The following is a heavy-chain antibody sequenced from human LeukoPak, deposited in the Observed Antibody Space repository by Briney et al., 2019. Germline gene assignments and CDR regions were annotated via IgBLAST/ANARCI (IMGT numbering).Heavy chain of an antibody. D-gene: IGHD2-2*01. V-gene: IGHV5-10-1*01. CDR3: ARENCSSTSCYGYYYYGMDA. CDR2: IDPSDSYT. Sequence: GESLKISCKGSGYSFTSYWISWVRQMPGKGLEWMGRIDPSDSYTNYSPSFQGHVTISADKSISTAYLQWSSLKASDTAMYYCARENCSSTSCYGYYYYGMDAWGQGTTVTVSS. CDR1: GYSFTSYW. J-gene: IGHJ6*02.